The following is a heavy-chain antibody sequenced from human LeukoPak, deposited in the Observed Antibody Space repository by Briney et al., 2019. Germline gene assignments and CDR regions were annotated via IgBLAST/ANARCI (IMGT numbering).Heavy chain of an antibody. CDR3: AREGPRGGGNWAHDAFDM. CDR2: IYYTGST. J-gene: IGHJ3*02. D-gene: IGHD1-1*01. V-gene: IGHV4-59*01. Sequence: SETLSLTCTVSGGSISSYYWSWIRQPPGKGLEWIGYIYYTGSTYYNPSLKSRVTISVDTSKNQLSLKLSSATAADTAVYYCAREGPRGGGNWAHDAFDMWGQGTMVTVSS. CDR1: GGSISSYY.